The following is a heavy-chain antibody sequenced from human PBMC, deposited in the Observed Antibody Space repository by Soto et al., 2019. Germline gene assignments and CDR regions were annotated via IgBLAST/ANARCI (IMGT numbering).Heavy chain of an antibody. Sequence: EVQLVESGGGLVQPGRSLRLSCTASGFTFGDYAMSWVRQAPGKGLEWVSAISGSGGSTYYADSVKGRFTISRDNSKNTLYLQMNSLRAEDTAVYYCAKCTPTYYYDSSGYYLDYWGQGTLVTVSS. D-gene: IGHD3-22*01. CDR2: ISGSGGST. V-gene: IGHV3-23*04. J-gene: IGHJ4*02. CDR3: AKCTPTYYYDSSGYYLDY. CDR1: GFTFGDYA.